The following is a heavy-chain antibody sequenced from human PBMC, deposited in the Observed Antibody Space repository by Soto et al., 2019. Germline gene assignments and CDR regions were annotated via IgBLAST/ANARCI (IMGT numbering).Heavy chain of an antibody. V-gene: IGHV1-69*12. J-gene: IGHJ6*02. D-gene: IGHD2-2*01. CDR3: ARPVPAAGYYSGMDV. CDR1: GGTFSSYA. CDR2: IIAIFGTA. Sequence: QVQLVQSGAEVKKPGSSVKVSCKASGGTFSSYAISWVLQAPGQGLERMGGIIAIFGTANYAQKFQGRVTITADQSTSTAYMELSSLRSEDTAVYSCARPVPAAGYYSGMDVWGQVTTVTVSS.